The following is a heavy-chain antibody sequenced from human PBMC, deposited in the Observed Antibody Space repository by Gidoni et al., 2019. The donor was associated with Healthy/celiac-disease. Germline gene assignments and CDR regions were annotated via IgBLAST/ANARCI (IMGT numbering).Heavy chain of an antibody. Sequence: EVQLLESGGGVVQPGGSLRRACADSGFTSSSYAMSWVRQAPGKGLGWVSAISGSGGSTYYADSVKGRFTISRDISKNTLYLQMTSLGAEDTAVYYCSRGLIVVPPAGGTFDYWGQGTLVTVSS. J-gene: IGHJ4*02. CDR1: GFTSSSYA. CDR2: ISGSGGST. CDR3: SRGLIVVPPAGGTFDY. V-gene: IGHV3-23*01. D-gene: IGHD2-2*01.